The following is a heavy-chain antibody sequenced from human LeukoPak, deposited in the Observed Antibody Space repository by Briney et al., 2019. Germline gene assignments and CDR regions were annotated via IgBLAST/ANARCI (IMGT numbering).Heavy chain of an antibody. D-gene: IGHD1-26*01. V-gene: IGHV3-21*01. Sequence: GGSLRLSCAASGFTFSSYSMNWVRQAPGKGLEWVSSISSSSYIYYADSVKGRFTISRDNAKNSLYLQMNSLRAEDTAVYYCARDLVGATDYWGQGTLITVSS. CDR1: GFTFSSYS. CDR3: ARDLVGATDY. J-gene: IGHJ4*02. CDR2: ISSSSYI.